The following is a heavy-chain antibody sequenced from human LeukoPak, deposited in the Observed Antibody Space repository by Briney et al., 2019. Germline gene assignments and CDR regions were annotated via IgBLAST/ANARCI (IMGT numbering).Heavy chain of an antibody. V-gene: IGHV4-34*01. CDR1: GGSFSGYY. D-gene: IGHD4-17*01. Sequence: SETLSLTCAVYGGSFSGYYWSWIRQPPGKGLEWIGDINHSGSTNYKPSLKSRVTISVDTSKNQFSLKLSSVTAADTAVYYCARSSSRSSRLRDWGQGTLVTVSS. J-gene: IGHJ4*02. CDR3: ARSSSRSSRLRD. CDR2: INHSGST.